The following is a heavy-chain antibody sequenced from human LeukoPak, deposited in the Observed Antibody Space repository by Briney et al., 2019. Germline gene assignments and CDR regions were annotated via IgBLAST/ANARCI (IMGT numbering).Heavy chain of an antibody. J-gene: IGHJ4*02. CDR3: AKAIRVSISVIVVVKASFDY. CDR1: GFTFSDYY. Sequence: GGSLRLSCAASGFTFSDYYMSWIRQAPGKGLEWVAYISSSGSNIHYADSVKGRFTISRDNFKNTLYLQMYSLRAEDTAVYYCAKAIRVSISVIVVVKASFDYWGQGTLVTVSS. D-gene: IGHD3-22*01. V-gene: IGHV3-11*01. CDR2: ISSSGSNI.